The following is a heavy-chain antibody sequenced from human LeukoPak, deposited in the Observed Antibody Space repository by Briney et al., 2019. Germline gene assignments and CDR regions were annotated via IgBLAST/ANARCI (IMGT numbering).Heavy chain of an antibody. CDR3: ARDYPPD. J-gene: IGHJ4*02. V-gene: IGHV3-74*01. Sequence: GRSLRLSCVASGFTFSNSWMHWVRQAPGKGLVWVSRVNSDGKTTTYADSVKGRFTISRDNAQNTLYLQMYSLSAEDTAVYYCARDYPPDWGQGTLVTVSA. CDR1: GFTFSNSW. CDR2: VNSDGKTT.